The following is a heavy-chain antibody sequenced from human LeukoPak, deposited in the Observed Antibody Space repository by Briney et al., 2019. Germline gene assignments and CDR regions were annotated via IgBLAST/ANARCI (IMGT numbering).Heavy chain of an antibody. CDR2: ISGSGGST. CDR3: ARVRGYDY. D-gene: IGHD3-10*01. Sequence: GGSLRLSCAASGFTFSTYSMSWVRHAPGKVLEWVSVISGSGGSTYYADSVKGRFTIFRDNSKNTLYLQMNSLRAEDTAVYYCARVRGYDYWGQGTLVTVSS. V-gene: IGHV3-23*01. J-gene: IGHJ4*02. CDR1: GFTFSTYS.